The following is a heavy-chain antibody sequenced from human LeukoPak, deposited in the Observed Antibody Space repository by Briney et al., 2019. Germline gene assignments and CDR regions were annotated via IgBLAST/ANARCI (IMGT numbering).Heavy chain of an antibody. V-gene: IGHV3-33*01. CDR3: ARPDYDSSGYADY. J-gene: IGHJ4*02. CDR1: GFTFSSYG. CDR2: IWFVGSNK. Sequence: GGSLRLSCAASGFTFSSYGMHWVRQAPGKGLEWVAVIWFVGSNKYYADSVKGRFTISRDNSKNTLYLQMNSLRAEDTAVYYCARPDYDSSGYADYWGQGTLVTVSS. D-gene: IGHD3-22*01.